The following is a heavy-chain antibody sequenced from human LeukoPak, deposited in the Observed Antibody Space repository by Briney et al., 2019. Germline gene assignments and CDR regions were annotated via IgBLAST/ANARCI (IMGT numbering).Heavy chain of an antibody. CDR3: AADFGTTGRFDY. CDR1: GFTFSSSA. V-gene: IGHV1-58*01. Sequence: SVKVSCKASGFTFSSSAVQWVRQARGQRLEWIGWFVVATGNTKYAQRFQERVTITRDMSTSTAYMELSSLRSEDTAGYYCAADFGTTGRFDYWGQGTLVTVSS. CDR2: FVVATGNT. J-gene: IGHJ4*02. D-gene: IGHD1-1*01.